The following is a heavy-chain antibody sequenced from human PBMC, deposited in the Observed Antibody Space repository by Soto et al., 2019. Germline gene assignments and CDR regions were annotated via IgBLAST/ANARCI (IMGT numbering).Heavy chain of an antibody. V-gene: IGHV2-5*01. J-gene: IGHJ5*02. CDR3: APGYSPNWFDP. CDR1: GFSLSTSGVG. Sequence: QITLKESGPTLVKPTQTLTLTCTFSGFSLSTSGVGVGWIRQPPGKALEWLALIYWNDDKRYSPSLKSRPPITKDTPQNPGVLNTTNMDPLDPAPFYWAPGYSPNWFDPWGQGTLVTVSS. CDR2: IYWNDDK. D-gene: IGHD3-16*02.